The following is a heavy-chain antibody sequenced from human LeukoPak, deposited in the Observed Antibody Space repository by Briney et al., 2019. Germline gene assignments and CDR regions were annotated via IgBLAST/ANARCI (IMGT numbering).Heavy chain of an antibody. J-gene: IGHJ4*02. CDR3: ARGGGDSSGYYYNYYFDY. CDR1: GFTFSSYW. Sequence: GGSLRLSCAASGFTFSSYWMSWVRQAPGKGLEWVANIKQDGSEKYYMDSVKGRFTISRDNAKKSLYLQMNSLRTEDTAVYYCARGGGDSSGYYYNYYFDYWGQGTLVTVSS. D-gene: IGHD3-22*01. V-gene: IGHV3-7*03. CDR2: IKQDGSEK.